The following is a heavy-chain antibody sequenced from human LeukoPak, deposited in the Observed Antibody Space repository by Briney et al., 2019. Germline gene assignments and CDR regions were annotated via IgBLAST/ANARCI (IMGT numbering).Heavy chain of an antibody. CDR1: GFTFSGYW. J-gene: IGHJ4*02. V-gene: IGHV3-66*01. D-gene: IGHD1-1*01. Sequence: SGGSLRLSCAASGFTFSGYWMSWVRQAPGKGLEWVSIIYSGGSTYYADSVKGRFTISRDNSKNTLYLQMNSLRAEDTAVYYCARDPRTGSDNNWGQGTLVTVSS. CDR3: ARDPRTGSDNN. CDR2: IYSGGST.